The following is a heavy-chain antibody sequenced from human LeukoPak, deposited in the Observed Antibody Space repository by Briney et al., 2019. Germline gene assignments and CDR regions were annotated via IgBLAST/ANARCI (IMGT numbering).Heavy chain of an antibody. CDR2: ISWNSGSI. V-gene: IGHV3-9*01. J-gene: IGHJ4*02. CDR3: AKDPGPYYDSSGYFDY. CDR1: GFTFSSYA. D-gene: IGHD3-22*01. Sequence: PGGSLRLSCAASGFTFSSYAMRWVRQAPGKGLEWVSGISWNSGSIGYADSVKGRFTISRDNAKNSLYLQMNSLRAEDTALYYCAKDPGPYYDSSGYFDYWGQGTLVTVSS.